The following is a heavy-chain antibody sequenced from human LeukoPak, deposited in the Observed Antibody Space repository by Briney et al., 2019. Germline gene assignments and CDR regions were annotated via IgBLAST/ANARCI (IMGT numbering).Heavy chain of an antibody. J-gene: IGHJ3*02. CDR2: TYYRSKWYN. CDR1: GDSASTNSGA. CDR3: AGGYAFDI. Sequence: SQTLSLTCAISGDSASTNSGAWNWIRQSPSRGLEWLGRTYYRSKWYNDYAVSVKSRITINPDTSKNQFSLQLNSVTPEDTAVYYCAGGYAFDIWGQGTMVTVSS. V-gene: IGHV6-1*01. D-gene: IGHD3-16*01.